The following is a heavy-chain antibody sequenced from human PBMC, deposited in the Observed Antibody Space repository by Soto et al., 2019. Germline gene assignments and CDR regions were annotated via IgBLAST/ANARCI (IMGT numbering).Heavy chain of an antibody. CDR3: AKDQGSSWYEIDY. CDR2: ISGSGGST. D-gene: IGHD6-13*01. Sequence: VQLLESGGGLVQPGGSLRLSCAASGFTFSNCAVTWVRQAPGKGLEWVSTISGSGGSTYYADSVKGRFTISSDNSKNTLYLQMNSLRAEDTAVYYCAKDQGSSWYEIDYWGQGTLVTVSS. CDR1: GFTFSNCA. V-gene: IGHV3-23*01. J-gene: IGHJ4*02.